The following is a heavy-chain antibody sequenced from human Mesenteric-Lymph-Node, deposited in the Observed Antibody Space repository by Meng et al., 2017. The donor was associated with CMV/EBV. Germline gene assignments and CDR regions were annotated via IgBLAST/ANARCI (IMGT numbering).Heavy chain of an antibody. CDR1: GFTFSSYA. V-gene: IGHV3-30*04. J-gene: IGHJ4*02. D-gene: IGHD2-2*01. Sequence: GESLKISCAASGFTFSSYAMHWVRQAPGKWLEWVAVISYDGSNKYYADSVKGRFTISRDNSKNTLYLQMNSLRAEDTAVYYCAKDPGWRSTSHIDYWGQGTLVTVSS. CDR2: ISYDGSNK. CDR3: AKDPGWRSTSHIDY.